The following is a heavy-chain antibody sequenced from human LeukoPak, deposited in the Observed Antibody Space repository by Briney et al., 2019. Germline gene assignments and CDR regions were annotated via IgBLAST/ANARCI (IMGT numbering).Heavy chain of an antibody. CDR1: RDSISSYY. J-gene: IGHJ5*02. D-gene: IGHD3-22*01. CDR3: ARSPVYYDVNWFDP. Sequence: SETLSLTCTVSRDSISSYYWSWIRQPPGKGLEWIGYIYYSGSTNYNPSLKSRVTISVDTSKNQFSLKLSSVTAADAAVYYCARSPVYYDVNWFDPWGQGTLVSVSS. CDR2: IYYSGST. V-gene: IGHV4-59*08.